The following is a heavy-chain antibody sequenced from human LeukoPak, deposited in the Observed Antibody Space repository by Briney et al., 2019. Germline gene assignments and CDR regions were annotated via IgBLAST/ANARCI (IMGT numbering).Heavy chain of an antibody. CDR1: GGFISSSSYY. CDR3: ASPNNIVVVPAAIAAFDI. Sequence: SETLSLTCTVSGGFISSSSYYWGWICQPPGKGLEGIGSIYYSGSTYYTPSLKSRVTISVATSKTKFSLKLSSVTAADTAVYYCASPNNIVVVPAAIAAFDIWGQGTMVTVSS. CDR2: IYYSGST. J-gene: IGHJ3*02. D-gene: IGHD2-2*01. V-gene: IGHV4-39*01.